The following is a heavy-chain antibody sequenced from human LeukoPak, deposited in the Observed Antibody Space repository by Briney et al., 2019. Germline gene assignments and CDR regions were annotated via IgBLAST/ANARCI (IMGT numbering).Heavy chain of an antibody. J-gene: IGHJ4*02. V-gene: IGHV3-23*01. D-gene: IGHD5-24*01. CDR1: GFTFRNHG. CDR2: IIGTGDST. Sequence: GGSLRLSCAASGFTFRNHGMRWVRQAPGKGLEWVSGIIGTGDSTFYADPVKGRFTISRDNYRKTLYLHMNSLRVDDAAVYFFASLYNDYGDYWGQGALVTVSS. CDR3: ASLYNDYGDY.